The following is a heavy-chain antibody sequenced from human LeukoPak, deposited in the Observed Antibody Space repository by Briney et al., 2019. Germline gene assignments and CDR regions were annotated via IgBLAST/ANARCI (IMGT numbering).Heavy chain of an antibody. CDR2: ISSSSSYT. Sequence: GGSLRLSCAASGFTFSDYYMSWIRQAQGKGLEWVSYISSSSSYTNYADSVKGRFTISRDNAKNSLYLQMNSLRAEDTAVYYCARGARSSTDWFDPWGQGTLVTVSS. CDR1: GFTFSDYY. J-gene: IGHJ5*02. CDR3: ARGARSSTDWFDP. D-gene: IGHD2-2*01. V-gene: IGHV3-11*05.